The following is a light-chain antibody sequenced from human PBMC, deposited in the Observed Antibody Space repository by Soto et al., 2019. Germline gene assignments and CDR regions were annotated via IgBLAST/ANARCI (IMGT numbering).Light chain of an antibody. CDR3: QQSYSTPRT. CDR1: QSISSY. V-gene: IGKV1-39*01. J-gene: IGKJ1*01. Sequence: DIQMTQSPSSLSASVGDRVTITCRASQSISSYLNWYQQKPGKAPKLLIYAASSLQSGVPSRFSGSGSVTDFNLTISSLQPDDFATYYCQQSYSTPRTLGQGTKVEIK. CDR2: AAS.